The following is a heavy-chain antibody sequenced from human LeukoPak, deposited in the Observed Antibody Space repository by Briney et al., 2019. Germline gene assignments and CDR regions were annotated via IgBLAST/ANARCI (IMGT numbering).Heavy chain of an antibody. CDR3: ARRTLTGTFDY. Sequence: SETLSLTCTISGGSISSYYWSWIRQPPGKGLESIGYIYYSGSTNYNPSLKSRVTISIHTSKNQFSLKQSSVTAADTAVYYCARRTLTGTFDYWGQGTLVTVSS. V-gene: IGHV4-59*01. CDR2: IYYSGST. D-gene: IGHD1/OR15-1a*01. CDR1: GGSISSYY. J-gene: IGHJ4*02.